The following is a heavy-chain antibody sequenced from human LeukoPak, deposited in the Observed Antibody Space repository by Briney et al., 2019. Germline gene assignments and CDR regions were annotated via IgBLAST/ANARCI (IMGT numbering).Heavy chain of an antibody. Sequence: ASVKVSCKASGYTFTSYGISWVRQAPGQGLEWMGWISAYNGNTNYAQKLQGRVTMTTDTSTSTAYMELRSLRSDDTAVYYCARAGVRGSGSYSGYMDVWGKGTTVTISS. CDR1: GYTFTSYG. CDR3: ARAGVRGSGSYSGYMDV. J-gene: IGHJ6*03. V-gene: IGHV1-18*01. CDR2: ISAYNGNT. D-gene: IGHD3-10*01.